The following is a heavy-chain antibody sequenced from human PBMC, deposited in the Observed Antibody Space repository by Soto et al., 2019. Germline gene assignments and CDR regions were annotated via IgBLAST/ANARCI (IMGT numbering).Heavy chain of an antibody. J-gene: IGHJ5*02. CDR3: VKGPLPALLLNWFDP. D-gene: IGHD3-10*01. Sequence: AGSLRLSCSASGFTFSSYAMHWVRPAPGRGLEYVSAISSNGGSTYYADSVKGRLTISRDNSKNTLYLQMGSMRAEDTAVYYCVKGPLPALLLNWFDPWGQGTLVTVSS. CDR1: GFTFSSYA. V-gene: IGHV3-64D*06. CDR2: ISSNGGST.